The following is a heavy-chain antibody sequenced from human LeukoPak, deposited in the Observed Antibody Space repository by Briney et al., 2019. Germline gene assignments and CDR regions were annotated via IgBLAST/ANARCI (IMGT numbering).Heavy chain of an antibody. Sequence: ASVKVSRKASGYTFTSYGISWVRQAPGQGLEWMGWISAYNGNTNYAQKLQGRVTMTTDTSTSTAYMELRSLRSDDTAVCYCARAYRSTMVRGAKSYFDYWGQGTLVTVSS. CDR1: GYTFTSYG. CDR2: ISAYNGNT. J-gene: IGHJ4*02. V-gene: IGHV1-18*04. D-gene: IGHD3-10*01. CDR3: ARAYRSTMVRGAKSYFDY.